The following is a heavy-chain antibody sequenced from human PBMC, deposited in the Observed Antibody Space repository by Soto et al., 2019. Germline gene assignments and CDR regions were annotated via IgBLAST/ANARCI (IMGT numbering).Heavy chain of an antibody. CDR2: IVVGSGNT. D-gene: IGHD2-15*01. V-gene: IGHV1-58*01. Sequence: GASVKVSCKTSGFTFSNSAVQWVRQARGQRLEWMGWIVVGSGNTKYAQKFQERVTITTDMSTSTAHMELSSLRTEDTALYYCAAELYSGGSCCSFDIWGQGTMVTVPS. CDR1: GFTFSNSA. CDR3: AAELYSGGSCCSFDI. J-gene: IGHJ3*02.